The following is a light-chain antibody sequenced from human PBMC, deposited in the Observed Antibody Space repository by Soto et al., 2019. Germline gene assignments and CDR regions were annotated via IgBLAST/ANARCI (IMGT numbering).Light chain of an antibody. J-gene: IGKJ1*01. CDR1: QSISSSS. CDR2: HAS. V-gene: IGKV3-20*01. CDR3: QQYDSSPRT. Sequence: ENVLTQSPGTLSLSPGERATLSCRASQSISSSSLAWYQQEPGRAPRLLIYHASSRATGIPDRFSGSGSGTDFTLTISRLGPEDFAVYYCQQYDSSPRTFGQGTKVDI.